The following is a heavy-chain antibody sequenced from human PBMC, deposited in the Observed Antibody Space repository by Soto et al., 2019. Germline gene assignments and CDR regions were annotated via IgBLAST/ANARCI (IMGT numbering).Heavy chain of an antibody. CDR2: IYHSGST. CDR1: GGSISSSNW. J-gene: IGHJ4*02. D-gene: IGHD5-18*01. V-gene: IGHV4-4*02. CDR3: ARATGMAPFDY. Sequence: QVQLQESGPGLVKPSGTLSLTCAVSGGSISSSNWWSWVRQPPGKGLEWIGEIYHSGSTNYNPSRKSRVPISVDKSKNQFSLKLNSVTAADTAVYYCARATGMAPFDYWGQGTLVTVSS.